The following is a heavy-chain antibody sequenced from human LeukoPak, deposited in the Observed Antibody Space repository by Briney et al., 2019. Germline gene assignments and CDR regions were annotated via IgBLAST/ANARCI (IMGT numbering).Heavy chain of an antibody. D-gene: IGHD2-2*01. CDR1: GGSISSYY. Sequence: SETLSLTCTVSGGSISSYYWSWIRQPPGKGLEWIGYIYYSGSTNYNPSLKSRVTISVDTSKNQFSLKLSSVTAADTAGYYCARLRADCSSTSCYRADFDYWGQGTLVTVSS. CDR2: IYYSGST. J-gene: IGHJ4*02. CDR3: ARLRADCSSTSCYRADFDY. V-gene: IGHV4-59*01.